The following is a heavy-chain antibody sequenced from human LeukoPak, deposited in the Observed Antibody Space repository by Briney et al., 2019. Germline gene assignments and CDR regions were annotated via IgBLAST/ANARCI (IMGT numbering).Heavy chain of an antibody. CDR1: GFNSGVNFDEFG. V-gene: IGHV3-20*04. CDR2: INWNGGST. J-gene: IGHJ3*01. Sequence: PGGSLRLSCAASGFNSGVNFDEFGMNWVRQAPGKGLEWVSGINWNGGSTGYADSVKGRFNISRDKAKNSVYLQMNSLRAEDTAFYYCAREEGDGFDVWGQGTMVTVSS. CDR3: AREEGDGFDV.